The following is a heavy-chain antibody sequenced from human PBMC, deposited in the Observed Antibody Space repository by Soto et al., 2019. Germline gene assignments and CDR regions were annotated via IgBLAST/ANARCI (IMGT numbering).Heavy chain of an antibody. D-gene: IGHD3-16*01. CDR3: ARVGLKYLRWFDP. Sequence: AAVKVSCKAFGYSFRSYGIQWVRQAPGQSLEWMGWINADKGDTKYSQNFQDRVSITRDAFANTAYMELRSLTPEDTAVYYCARVGLKYLRWFDPWGQGSLVTVYS. CDR2: INADKGDT. V-gene: IGHV1-3*01. J-gene: IGHJ5*02. CDR1: GYSFRSYG.